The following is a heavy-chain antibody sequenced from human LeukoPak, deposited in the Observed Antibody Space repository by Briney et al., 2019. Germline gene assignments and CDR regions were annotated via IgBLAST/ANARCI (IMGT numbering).Heavy chain of an antibody. D-gene: IGHD1-26*01. CDR3: ARDREATGDY. CDR2: NFPIFGTA. Sequence: ASVKVSCKCSGCTFSSYAISWMRQPPGQGLEWMGVNFPIFGTASYAQKFQGRVTITSDESTNTAYMELSSLRSEDTAVYYCARDREATGDYWGQGTLVTVSS. CDR1: GCTFSSYA. J-gene: IGHJ4*02. V-gene: IGHV1-69*01.